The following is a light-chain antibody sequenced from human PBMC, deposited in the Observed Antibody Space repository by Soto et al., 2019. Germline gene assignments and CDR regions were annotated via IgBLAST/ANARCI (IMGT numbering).Light chain of an antibody. Sequence: EIVLTQSPATLSLSPGERATLSCRASQSVSSYLAWYQQKPGQAPRLLIYDASNRATGIPARFSGSGSGTDFTLTISSLEPEDSAVYYCQQRSNWPRTFGQGTKV. CDR3: QQRSNWPRT. CDR1: QSVSSY. V-gene: IGKV3-11*01. CDR2: DAS. J-gene: IGKJ1*01.